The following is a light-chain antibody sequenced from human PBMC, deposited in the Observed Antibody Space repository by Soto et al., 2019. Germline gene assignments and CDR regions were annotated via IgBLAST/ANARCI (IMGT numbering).Light chain of an antibody. CDR2: END. CDR3: ASYEAV. CDR1: NSNGGRFNL. V-gene: IGLV2-23*01. Sequence: QSALTQPASVSASTGQSITISCTGTNSNGGRFNLVSWYQQHPGKAPQLIIYENDKRPSGVSDRFSGSKSGSTASLTISGLQAEDEADYYCASYEAVFGAGTKLTVL. J-gene: IGLJ2*01.